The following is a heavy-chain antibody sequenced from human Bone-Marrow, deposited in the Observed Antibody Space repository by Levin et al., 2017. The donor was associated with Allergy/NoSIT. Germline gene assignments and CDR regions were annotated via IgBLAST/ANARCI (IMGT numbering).Heavy chain of an antibody. CDR1: RFNFSAFG. Sequence: GESLKISCAGSRFNFSAFGMHWVRHTPDKGLEWVAMISPDGSDQFYVGSVQGRFIISRDNSKNTLFLQMNSLQPEDAALYYCAKDKPYGASWGYYLDNWGQGTLVSVSS. CDR3: AKDKPYGASWGYYLDN. CDR2: ISPDGSDQ. V-gene: IGHV3-30*18. J-gene: IGHJ4*02. D-gene: IGHD3-16*01.